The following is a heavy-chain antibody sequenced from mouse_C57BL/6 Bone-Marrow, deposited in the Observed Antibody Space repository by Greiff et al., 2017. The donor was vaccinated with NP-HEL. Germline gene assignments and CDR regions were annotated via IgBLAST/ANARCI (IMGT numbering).Heavy chain of an antibody. CDR1: GFTFSSYA. CDR2: ISDGGSYT. D-gene: IGHD2-4*01. J-gene: IGHJ3*01. CDR3: ARDYDYDESPWFAY. V-gene: IGHV5-4*01. Sequence: EVMLVESGGGLVKPGGSLKLSCAASGFTFSSYAMSWVRQTPEKRLEWVATISDGGSYTYYPDNVKGRFTISRDNAKNNLYLQMSHLKSEDTAMYYCARDYDYDESPWFAYWGQGTLVTVSA.